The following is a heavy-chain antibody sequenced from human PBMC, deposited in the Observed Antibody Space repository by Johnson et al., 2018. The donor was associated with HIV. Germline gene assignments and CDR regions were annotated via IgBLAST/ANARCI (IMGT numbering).Heavy chain of an antibody. CDR2: ISWNSGSV. Sequence: VQLVESGGGLVQPGRSLRLSCAASGFNFDDYAMHWVRQAPGKGLEWVSGISWNSGSVGYADSVKGRFTISRDNAKNSLYLQMNSLRAEDTALYYCAKDRHDYGDLDAFDIWGQRTMVTVSS. D-gene: IGHD4-17*01. V-gene: IGHV3-9*01. J-gene: IGHJ3*02. CDR1: GFNFDDYA. CDR3: AKDRHDYGDLDAFDI.